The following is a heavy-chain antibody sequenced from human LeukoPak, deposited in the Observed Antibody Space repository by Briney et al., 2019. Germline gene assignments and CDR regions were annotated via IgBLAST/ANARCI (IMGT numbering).Heavy chain of an antibody. CDR3: ATSLCRPCLGGWFDP. CDR1: GYTLTELS. J-gene: IGHJ5*02. V-gene: IGHV1-24*01. Sequence: ASVKVSCKVSGYTLTELSMHWVRQAPGKGLEWMGGFDPEDCETIYAQKFQGRVTMTEDTSTDTAYMELSSLRSEDTAVYYCATSLCRPCLGGWFDPWGQGTLVTVSS. CDR2: FDPEDCET. D-gene: IGHD5/OR15-5a*01.